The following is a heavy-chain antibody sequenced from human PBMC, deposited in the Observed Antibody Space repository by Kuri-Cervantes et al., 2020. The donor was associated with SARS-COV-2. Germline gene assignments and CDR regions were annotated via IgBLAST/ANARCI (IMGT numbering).Heavy chain of an antibody. V-gene: IGHV1-3*01. CDR1: GYTFTGYA. CDR3: ARDHYWFWRVKPYDFDY. Sequence: ASVKVSCKASGYTFTGYAMHWVRQAPGQRLEWMGWINAGNGNTKYSQKFQGRVTITRDTSASTAYMELSSLRSEDTALYYCARDHYWFWRVKPYDFDYLGQGTLVTVSS. CDR2: INAGNGNT. J-gene: IGHJ4*02. D-gene: IGHD3-16*01.